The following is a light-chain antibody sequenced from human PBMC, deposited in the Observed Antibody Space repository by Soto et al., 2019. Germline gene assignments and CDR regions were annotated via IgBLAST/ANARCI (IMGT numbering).Light chain of an antibody. CDR2: DVN. V-gene: IGLV2-14*03. J-gene: IGLJ2*01. Sequence: QSALTQPASVSGSPGQSITISCTGTSSDIGAYNFVSWYQQYPGKAPKLMLYDVNIRPSGVSNRFSGSKSGNTASLTISGLQAEDEADYYCTSWTTSTTMIFGGGTQLTVL. CDR3: TSWTTSTTMI. CDR1: SSDIGAYNF.